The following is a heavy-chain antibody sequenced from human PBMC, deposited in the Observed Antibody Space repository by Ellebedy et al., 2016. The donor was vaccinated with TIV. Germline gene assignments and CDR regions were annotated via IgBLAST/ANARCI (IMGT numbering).Heavy chain of an antibody. D-gene: IGHD3-22*01. J-gene: IGHJ6*02. CDR3: ATGGAEDSSGYWGYYYYGMDV. CDR1: GYSFTSYW. V-gene: IGHV5-51*01. Sequence: GESLKISCKGSGYSFTSYWNGWVRQMPGKGLEWMGIIYPGDSDTRYSPSFQGQVTISADKSISTAYLQWSSLKASDTAMYYCATGGAEDSSGYWGYYYYGMDVWGQGTTVTVSS. CDR2: IYPGDSDT.